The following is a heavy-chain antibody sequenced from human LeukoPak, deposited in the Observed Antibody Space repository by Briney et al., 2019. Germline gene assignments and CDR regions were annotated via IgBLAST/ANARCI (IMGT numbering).Heavy chain of an antibody. CDR2: IYTSGST. J-gene: IGHJ3*02. V-gene: IGHV4-61*02. D-gene: IGHD3-3*01. CDR1: GGSISSGSYY. CDR3: ASGRFLEWLSTPPAFDI. Sequence: SETLSLTCTVSGGSISSGSYYWSWIRQPAGKGLEWIGRIYTSGSTNYNPSLKSRVTISVDTSKNQFSLKLSSVTAADTAVYYCASGRFLEWLSTPPAFDIWGQGTKVTVSS.